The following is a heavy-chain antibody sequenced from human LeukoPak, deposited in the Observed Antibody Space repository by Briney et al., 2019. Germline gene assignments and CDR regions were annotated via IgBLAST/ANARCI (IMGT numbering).Heavy chain of an antibody. V-gene: IGHV3-30*04. CDR2: ISYDGSNK. D-gene: IGHD5-12*01. J-gene: IGHJ4*02. CDR3: ARELIFRAGGYDY. CDR1: GFTFSSYA. Sequence: GGSLRLSCAASGFTFSSYAMHWVRQAPGKGLEWVAVISYDGSNKYYADSVKGRFTISRDNSKNTLYLQMNSLRAEDTAVYYCARELIFRAGGYDYWGQGTLVTVSS.